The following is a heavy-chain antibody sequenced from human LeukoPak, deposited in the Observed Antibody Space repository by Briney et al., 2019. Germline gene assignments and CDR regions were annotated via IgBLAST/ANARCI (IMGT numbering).Heavy chain of an antibody. CDR3: SRESGPFGPFGH. CDR2: ISLAGRT. CDR1: GGSITTTNY. J-gene: IGHJ4*02. V-gene: IGHV4-4*02. D-gene: IGHD1-26*01. Sequence: SETLSLTCGVSGGSITTTNYWSWVRPPPGGGLEWIGDISLAGRTRYDPSLQSRVHISIDESKNHLYLNLASVTAADTAVYYCSRESGPFGPFGHWGQGALVAVTS.